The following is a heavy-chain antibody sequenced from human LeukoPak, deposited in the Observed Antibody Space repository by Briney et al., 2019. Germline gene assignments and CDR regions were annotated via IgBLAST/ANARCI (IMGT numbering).Heavy chain of an antibody. V-gene: IGHV4-34*01. CDR1: GGSFSGYY. J-gene: IGHJ5*02. D-gene: IGHD3-10*01. CDR3: ARVAKKGTVRGVKTNWFDP. CDR2: INHSGST. Sequence: ASETLSLTCAVYGGSFSGYYWSWIRQPPGKGLEWIGEINHSGSTNYNPSLKSRVTISVDTSKNQFSLKLSSVTAADTAVYYCARVAKKGTVRGVKTNWFDPWGQGTLVTVSS.